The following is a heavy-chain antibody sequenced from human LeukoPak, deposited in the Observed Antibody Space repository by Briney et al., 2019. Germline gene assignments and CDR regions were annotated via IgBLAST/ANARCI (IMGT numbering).Heavy chain of an antibody. J-gene: IGHJ4*02. Sequence: GGSLRLSCAGAGFTLSNYWMSWVRQAPGKGLEWVANIRQDGNEKYYVDSVKGRFTISRDNPKNSLYLQMNSLRDEDTAVYYCARETPEYDWGQGTLVTVSS. CDR1: GFTLSNYW. CDR3: ARETPEYD. CDR2: IRQDGNEK. V-gene: IGHV3-7*01. D-gene: IGHD1-14*01.